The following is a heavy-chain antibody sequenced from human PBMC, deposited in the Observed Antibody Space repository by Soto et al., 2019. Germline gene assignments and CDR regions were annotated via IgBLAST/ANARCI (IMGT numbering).Heavy chain of an antibody. D-gene: IGHD2-15*01. J-gene: IGHJ6*03. CDR2: IYHSGSS. CDR1: GGSFSNHY. CDR3: ARVPYSRTRLPYLYSMDV. V-gene: IGHV4-34*01. Sequence: SETLCLTCAIYGGSFSNHYWSWIRQPPGKGLEWIGEIYHSGSSHYDPSLKSRVTISLDTSKNQFALNLDSVTAADTAVYYCARVPYSRTRLPYLYSMDVWGQAITVTVSS.